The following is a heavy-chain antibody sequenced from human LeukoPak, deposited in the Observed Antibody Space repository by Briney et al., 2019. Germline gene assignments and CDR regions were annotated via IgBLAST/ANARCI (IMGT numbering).Heavy chain of an antibody. J-gene: IGHJ5*02. CDR2: MYTSGSS. Sequence: PSETLSLTCTVSGGSISSYYYSWIRQPAGKGLEWIGRMYTSGSSNYNPSLKSRVTISVDTSKNQFSLKLSSVTAADTAVYYCAREGLNMVRGVIPKEAWGWFDPWGQGTLVTVSS. CDR1: GGSISSYY. D-gene: IGHD3-10*01. CDR3: AREGLNMVRGVIPKEAWGWFDP. V-gene: IGHV4-4*07.